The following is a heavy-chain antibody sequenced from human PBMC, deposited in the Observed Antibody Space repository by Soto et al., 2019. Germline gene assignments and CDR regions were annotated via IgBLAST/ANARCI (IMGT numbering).Heavy chain of an antibody. CDR2: SDGSSAYT. Sequence: QVQLVESGGGLVKPGGSLRLSCAASGFTFSDYYMNWIRQAPGKGLEWLSYSDGSSAYTTYADSGKGRFTISRDNAKNSLSLQLTSMIDKDTAVYYCARAVGNYYGMDVWGQGTTVSVSS. J-gene: IGHJ6*02. V-gene: IGHV3-11*06. D-gene: IGHD1-26*01. CDR1: GFTFSDYY. CDR3: ARAVGNYYGMDV.